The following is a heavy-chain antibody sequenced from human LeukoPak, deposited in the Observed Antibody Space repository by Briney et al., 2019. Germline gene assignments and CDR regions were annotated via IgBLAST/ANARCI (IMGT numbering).Heavy chain of an antibody. CDR3: AKRDSGSYYGMDV. D-gene: IGHD3-10*01. CDR1: GFTFSSYG. Sequence: GGSLRLSCAASGFTFSSYGMHWVRQAPGKGLEWVAVISYDGSNKYYADSVKGRFTISRDNSKNTLYLQMNSLRAEDTAVYYCAKRDSGSYYGMDVWGQGTTVTVSS. J-gene: IGHJ6*02. CDR2: ISYDGSNK. V-gene: IGHV3-30*18.